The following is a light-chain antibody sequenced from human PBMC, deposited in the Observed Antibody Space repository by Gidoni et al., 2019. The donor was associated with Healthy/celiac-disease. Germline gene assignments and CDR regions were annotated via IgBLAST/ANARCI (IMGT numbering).Light chain of an antibody. CDR3: QQYDNLPPLT. J-gene: IGKJ4*01. CDR1: QDISNY. CDR2: DAS. Sequence: DIQMTQSPSSLSASAGDRVTITCQASQDISNYLNWYQQKPGKAPKLLLYDASNLETGVPSRFSGSGSGTEFTFTISSLQPEDIATYYCQQYDNLPPLTFGGGTKVEIK. V-gene: IGKV1-33*01.